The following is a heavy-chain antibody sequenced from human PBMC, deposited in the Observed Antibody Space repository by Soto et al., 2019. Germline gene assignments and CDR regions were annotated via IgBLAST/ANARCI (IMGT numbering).Heavy chain of an antibody. Sequence: QVQLVESGGCVVQPGRSLRLSCAASGFTFSSYGMHWVRQAPGKGLEWVALISYDGSDKYYADSVKGRFTISRDNSKNTPYLHMNSLRVEDTAVYYCGAGQYFSDYWGQGTLVTVSS. J-gene: IGHJ4*02. CDR3: GAGQYFSDY. D-gene: IGHD6-13*01. CDR2: ISYDGSDK. CDR1: GFTFSSYG. V-gene: IGHV3-30*03.